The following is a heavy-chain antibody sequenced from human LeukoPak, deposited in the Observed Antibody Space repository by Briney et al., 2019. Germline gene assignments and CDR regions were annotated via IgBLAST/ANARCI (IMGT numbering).Heavy chain of an antibody. CDR1: GYTFTSYY. D-gene: IGHD3-22*01. Sequence: ASVKVSCKAYGYTFTSYYMHWVRQAPGQGLEWMGIINPSGGSTSYAQKFQGRVTMTRDTSTSTIYMELSSLRSEDTAVYYCAGDIQVDSRASGYWGQGTLVTVSS. V-gene: IGHV1-46*01. CDR2: INPSGGST. CDR3: AGDIQVDSRASGY. J-gene: IGHJ4*02.